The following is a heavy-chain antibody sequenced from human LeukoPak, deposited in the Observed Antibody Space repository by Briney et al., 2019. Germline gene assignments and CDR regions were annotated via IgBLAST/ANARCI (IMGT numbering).Heavy chain of an antibody. CDR2: ISDSGGRT. Sequence: GGSLILSCAVSGITLSNYGMSWVRQAPGKGQEWVAGISDSGGRTNYADSVKGRSTISRDNPKNTLYLQMNSLRAEDTAVYFCAKRGVVIRVILVGFHKEAYYFDSWGQGALVTVSS. CDR1: GITLSNYG. D-gene: IGHD3-22*01. CDR3: AKRGVVIRVILVGFHKEAYYFDS. J-gene: IGHJ4*02. V-gene: IGHV3-23*01.